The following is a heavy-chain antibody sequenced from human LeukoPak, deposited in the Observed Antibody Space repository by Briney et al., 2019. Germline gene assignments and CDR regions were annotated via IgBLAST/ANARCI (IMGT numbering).Heavy chain of an antibody. V-gene: IGHV3-11*01. Sequence: GGSLRLSCAASGFTFSDYYMSWIRQAPGKGLEWVSYISSSGSTIYYADSVKGRFTISRDNAKNSLYLRMNSLRAEDTAVYYCARAISYDFWSGYYHAPGYWGQGTLVTVSS. D-gene: IGHD3-3*01. CDR3: ARAISYDFWSGYYHAPGY. CDR2: ISSSGSTI. CDR1: GFTFSDYY. J-gene: IGHJ4*02.